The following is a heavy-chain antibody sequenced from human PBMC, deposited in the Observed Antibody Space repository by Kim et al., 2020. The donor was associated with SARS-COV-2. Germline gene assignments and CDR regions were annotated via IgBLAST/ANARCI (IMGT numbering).Heavy chain of an antibody. V-gene: IGHV3-23*01. D-gene: IGHD4-17*01. CDR3: ARGDTVTTRHLDY. CDR2: IIGVVGNT. CDR1: GFTFSNYA. J-gene: IGHJ4*02. Sequence: GGSLRLSCAASGFTFSNYAMAWVRQAPGKGLEWVSIIGVVGNTIYGDSMEGRFSISRDNSRNTLYLETSSLRGEDTAVYYCARGDTVTTRHLDYWGQGAL.